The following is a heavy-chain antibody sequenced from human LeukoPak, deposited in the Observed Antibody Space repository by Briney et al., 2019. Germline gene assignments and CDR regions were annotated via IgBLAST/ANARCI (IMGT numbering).Heavy chain of an antibody. Sequence: KTSETLSLTCSVSGASISSHYWSWIRQPPGKGLEWIGYIHYSGSTDYNPSLKSRVTISVDTSKNQFSLKLSSVTAADTAVYYCARDVRAFDYWGQGTLVTVSS. V-gene: IGHV4-59*11. CDR1: GASISSHY. D-gene: IGHD3-10*02. CDR3: ARDVRAFDY. J-gene: IGHJ4*02. CDR2: IHYSGST.